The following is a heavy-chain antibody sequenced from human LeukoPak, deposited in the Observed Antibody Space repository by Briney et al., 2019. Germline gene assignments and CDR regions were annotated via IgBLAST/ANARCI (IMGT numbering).Heavy chain of an antibody. CDR2: IYSGGST. CDR3: ARAAVDILTGYDAFDI. J-gene: IGHJ3*02. D-gene: IGHD3-9*01. Sequence: GGSLRLSCAASGFTVSSNYMSWVRQAPGKGLEWVSVIYSGGSTYYADSVKGRFTISRDNSKNTLYLQMNSLRAEDTAVYYCARAAVDILTGYDAFDIWGQGTMVTVSS. V-gene: IGHV3-53*01. CDR1: GFTVSSNY.